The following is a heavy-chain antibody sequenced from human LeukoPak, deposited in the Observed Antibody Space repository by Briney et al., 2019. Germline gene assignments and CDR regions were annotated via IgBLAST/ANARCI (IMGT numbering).Heavy chain of an antibody. CDR2: FIPIFGTA. Sequence: SVKVSCKASGGTFSSYAISWVRQAPGQGLEWMGGFIPIFGTANYAQKFQGRVTITADESTSTAYMELSSLRSEDTAVYYCARVDSSGSPVDYWGQGTLVTVSS. CDR3: ARVDSSGSPVDY. V-gene: IGHV1-69*13. CDR1: GGTFSSYA. J-gene: IGHJ4*02. D-gene: IGHD6-19*01.